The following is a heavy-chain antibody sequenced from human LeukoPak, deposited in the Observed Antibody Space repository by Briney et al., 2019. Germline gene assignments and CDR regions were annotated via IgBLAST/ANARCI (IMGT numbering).Heavy chain of an antibody. CDR1: GGSISSYY. CDR2: IYTSGST. Sequence: SETLSLTCTVSGGSISSYYWGWIRQPAGKGLEWIGRIYTSGSTNYNPSLKSRVTMSVDTSKNQFSLKLSSVTAADTAVYYCARGRYQLLYLDSWGQGTLVTVSS. D-gene: IGHD2-2*01. V-gene: IGHV4-4*07. CDR3: ARGRYQLLYLDS. J-gene: IGHJ4*02.